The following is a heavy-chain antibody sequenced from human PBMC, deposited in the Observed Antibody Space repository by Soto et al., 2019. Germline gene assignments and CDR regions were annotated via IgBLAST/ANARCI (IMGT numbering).Heavy chain of an antibody. V-gene: IGHV4-31*03. CDR3: AKEIRD. CDR1: GGFISNVVFY. Sequence: TLSLPCTVSGGFISNVVFYWSWVRQPPGKGPEWIGYIYYGGRSLYSPSLKSRVSMSLDASKNQFYLKLTSVTAADTAVYYCAKEIRDWGQGTLVTVSS. CDR2: IYYGGRS. J-gene: IGHJ4*02. D-gene: IGHD3-10*01.